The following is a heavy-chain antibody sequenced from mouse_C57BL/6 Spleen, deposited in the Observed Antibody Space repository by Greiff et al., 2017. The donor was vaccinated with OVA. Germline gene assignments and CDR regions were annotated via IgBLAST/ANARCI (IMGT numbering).Heavy chain of an antibody. Sequence: QVQLQQPGAELVKPGASVKLSCKASGYTFTSYWMHWVKQRPGQGLEWIGMIHPNSGSTNYNEKFKSKATLTVDKSASTAYMQLSSLTSEDSAGYYCAREGTWGYFDVWGTGTTVTVSS. D-gene: IGHD3-3*01. CDR2: IHPNSGST. CDR1: GYTFTSYW. V-gene: IGHV1-64*01. J-gene: IGHJ1*03. CDR3: AREGTWGYFDV.